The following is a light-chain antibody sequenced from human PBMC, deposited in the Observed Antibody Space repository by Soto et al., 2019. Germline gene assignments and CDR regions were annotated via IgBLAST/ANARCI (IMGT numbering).Light chain of an antibody. CDR1: SSDVGGYEY. J-gene: IGLJ1*01. CDR3: QSYDTALGGSYV. Sequence: QSALTQPRSVSGSPGQSVTISCSGTSSDVGGYEYVSWYQQHPGKAPRLLISDDINRPSGVPDRFSGSKSGTSASLAITGLQADDEADYYCQSYDTALGGSYVFGSGTKVTVL. CDR2: DDI. V-gene: IGLV2-11*01.